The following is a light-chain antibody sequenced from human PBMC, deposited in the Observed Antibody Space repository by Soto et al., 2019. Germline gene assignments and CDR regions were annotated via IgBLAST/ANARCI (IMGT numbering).Light chain of an antibody. CDR3: QQYGSSPRT. J-gene: IGKJ1*01. CDR1: QSVSSRS. Sequence: EIVWTQSPGTLSLSPGERATLSCRARQSVSSRSLAWYQQKPGQAPRLLIYGASSRATGIPDRFSGSGSGTDFTLTISRLEPEDFAVYYCQQYGSSPRTFGQGTKVEIK. V-gene: IGKV3-20*01. CDR2: GAS.